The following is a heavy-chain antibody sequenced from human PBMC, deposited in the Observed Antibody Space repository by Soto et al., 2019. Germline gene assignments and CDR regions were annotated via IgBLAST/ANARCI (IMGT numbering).Heavy chain of an antibody. CDR1: GASITNDDFF. Sequence: SETLSLTCSVSGASITNDDFFWSWVRQHPDKGLEWLAYITYGGSIYYNPSLRSRLSVSIDKSKSQFSLNVRSVTAADTAVYFCAKMERTQLWLLVQNWGQGLPVTVSS. CDR3: AKMERTQLWLLVQN. V-gene: IGHV4-31*03. D-gene: IGHD5-18*01. J-gene: IGHJ4*02. CDR2: ITYGGSI.